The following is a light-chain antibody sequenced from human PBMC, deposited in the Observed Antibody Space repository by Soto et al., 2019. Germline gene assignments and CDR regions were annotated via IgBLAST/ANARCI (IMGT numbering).Light chain of an antibody. J-gene: IGKJ5*01. CDR2: AAF. Sequence: DIPMTKSLSALSASVGDRVTINFRTSQVIRKDLAWYQQRPGKAPKRLIYAAFTLQSGVPSRFSGSGSGTDFTLSINNLQPDDFATYYCQQYNRLITFGQVTRLEIK. CDR1: QVIRKD. V-gene: IGKV1-17*02. CDR3: QQYNRLIT.